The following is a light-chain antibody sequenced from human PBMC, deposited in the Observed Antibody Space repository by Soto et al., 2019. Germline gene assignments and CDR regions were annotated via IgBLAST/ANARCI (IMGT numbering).Light chain of an antibody. CDR1: QSVGTN. V-gene: IGKV3-15*01. CDR3: QQHNGWPLT. J-gene: IGKJ4*01. Sequence: EIVMTQSPATLSVSPGESATLSCRASQSVGTNLAWYQQKPGQAPRLVIYGVSTRAAGIPARCSGSGSGKEFTLAISSLQSEDFAVYYCQQHNGWPLTFGGGTKVEI. CDR2: GVS.